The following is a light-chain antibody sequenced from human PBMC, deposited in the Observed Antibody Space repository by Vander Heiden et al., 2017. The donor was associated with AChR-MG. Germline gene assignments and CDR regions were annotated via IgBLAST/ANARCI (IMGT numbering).Light chain of an antibody. CDR3: CSYAGSYTYV. Sequence: QSALTQPRSVSGSPGHSVTISCTGSDGDVGKYNYVSWYQHHRAKAPKLIIFDVSKRPSGVPDRFSGSKAGNTASLTISGLLAEDEADYHCCSYAGSYTYVFGSGTKVTVL. CDR1: DGDVGKYNY. CDR2: DVS. V-gene: IGLV2-11*01. J-gene: IGLJ1*01.